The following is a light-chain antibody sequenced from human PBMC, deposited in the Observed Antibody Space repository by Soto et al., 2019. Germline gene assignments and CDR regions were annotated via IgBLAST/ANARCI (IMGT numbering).Light chain of an antibody. Sequence: EIVMTQSPASLSVSPGDGATLSCRASQSVASNVAWYQQKPGQGPRLLIHGASTRAVGVPARFSGSGSGTDFTLTISCLQSEDFAVYYCQQYHIWPPQYTFGQGTKLQIK. J-gene: IGKJ2*01. CDR1: QSVASN. V-gene: IGKV3-15*01. CDR2: GAS. CDR3: QQYHIWPPQYT.